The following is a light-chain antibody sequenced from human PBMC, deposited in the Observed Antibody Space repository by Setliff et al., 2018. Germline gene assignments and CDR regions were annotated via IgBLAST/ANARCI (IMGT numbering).Light chain of an antibody. CDR2: DVG. V-gene: IGLV2-14*01. CDR1: SSDVGGYNH. CDR3: SSYTGSNSHV. Sequence: QSALTQPASVSGSPGQSITISCTGSSSDVGGYNHVSWYQQHPGKAPKLMIYDVGKRPSGVSNRFSGSKSGNTASLTISGLQAEDEADYYCSSYTGSNSHVFGNGTKVTV. J-gene: IGLJ1*01.